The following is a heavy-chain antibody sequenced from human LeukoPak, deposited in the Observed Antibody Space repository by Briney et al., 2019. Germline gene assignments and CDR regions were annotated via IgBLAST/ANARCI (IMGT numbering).Heavy chain of an antibody. V-gene: IGHV3-33*06. CDR3: AKFQGGYNVGDAFDM. D-gene: IGHD5-24*01. J-gene: IGHJ3*02. CDR1: GFTFDTYA. Sequence: GGSLRLSCAASGFTFDTYAMHWARHAPGKGLEGVALVSFDGNNKYYVDSVKGRFTISRDNSNNMVYLQMNSLRAEDTAVYYCAKFQGGYNVGDAFDMWGQGTMVTVSS. CDR2: VSFDGNNK.